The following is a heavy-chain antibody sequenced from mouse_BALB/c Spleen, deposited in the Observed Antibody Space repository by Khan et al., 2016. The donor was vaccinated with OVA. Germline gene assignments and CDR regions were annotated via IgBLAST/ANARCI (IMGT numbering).Heavy chain of an antibody. CDR2: INYSGST. Sequence: VQLKESGPGLVKPSQSLSLTCTVTGYSITSDYAWNWIRQFPGNRLEWMGYINYSGSTSKKPSLKSRMSISRDTSTNQIFLQLNSVTTEDTATYYCVRGRSYWGQGTLVTVSA. V-gene: IGHV3-2*02. CDR1: GYSITSDYA. CDR3: VRGRSY. J-gene: IGHJ3*01.